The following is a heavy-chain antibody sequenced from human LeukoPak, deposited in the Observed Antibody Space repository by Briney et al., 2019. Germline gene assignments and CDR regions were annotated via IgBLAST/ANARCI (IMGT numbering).Heavy chain of an antibody. CDR2: ISADSAAT. Sequence: GGSLRLSCAASGFNFGSYSMTWVRQAPGKGLEWVSVISADSAATFYADSVKGRFTISRDNGRNTVFLQMSSLRAEDTALYYCARKSASGDYPLDYWGQGTLVTVSS. D-gene: IGHD3-10*01. V-gene: IGHV3-23*01. CDR1: GFNFGSYS. CDR3: ARKSASGDYPLDY. J-gene: IGHJ4*02.